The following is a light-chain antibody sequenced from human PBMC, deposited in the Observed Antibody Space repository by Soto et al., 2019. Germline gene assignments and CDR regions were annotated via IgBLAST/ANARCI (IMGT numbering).Light chain of an antibody. CDR1: SSDVGGYDY. CDR3: SSYTGGSTFV. V-gene: IGLV2-14*01. CDR2: DVN. Sequence: QSALTQPASVSGSPGQSITISCTGTSSDVGGYDYVSWYQQLPGKAPKPLIYDVNNRPSGVSHRFSGSKSGNTASLTISGLQAEDVTDYYCSSYTGGSTFVFGTGTKVTVL. J-gene: IGLJ1*01.